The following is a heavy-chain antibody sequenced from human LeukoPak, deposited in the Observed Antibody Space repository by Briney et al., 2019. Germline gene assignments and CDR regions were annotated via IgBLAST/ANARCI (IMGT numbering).Heavy chain of an antibody. V-gene: IGHV3-30-3*01. D-gene: IGHD6-13*01. CDR2: ISYDGSNK. J-gene: IGHJ4*02. CDR3: VRARIALVGIAAAGVFDY. CDR1: GFTFSSYA. Sequence: GRSLRLSCAASGFTFSSYAMHWVRQAPGKGLEWVAVISYDGSNKYYADSVKGRFTISRDNSKNTLYLQMNSLRAEDTAVYYCVRARIALVGIAAAGVFDYWGQGTLVTVSS.